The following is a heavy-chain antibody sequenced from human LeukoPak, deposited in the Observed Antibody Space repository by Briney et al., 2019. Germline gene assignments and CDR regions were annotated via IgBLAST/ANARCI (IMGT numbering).Heavy chain of an antibody. CDR3: ARRVAAPTYGMDV. Sequence: SETLSLTCAVYGGSFSGYYWSWIRQPPGKGLEWIGYIYYSGSTNYNPSLKSRVTISVDTSKNQFSLKLSSVTAADTAVYYCARRVAAPTYGMDVWGQGTTVTVSS. D-gene: IGHD6-6*01. CDR2: IYYSGST. V-gene: IGHV4-59*08. J-gene: IGHJ6*02. CDR1: GGSFSGYY.